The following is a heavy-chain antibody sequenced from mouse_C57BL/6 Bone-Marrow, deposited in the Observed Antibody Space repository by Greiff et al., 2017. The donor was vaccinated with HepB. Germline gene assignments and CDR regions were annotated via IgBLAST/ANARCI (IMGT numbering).Heavy chain of an antibody. CDR2: IRNKANNHAT. V-gene: IGHV6-6*01. D-gene: IGHD4-1*01. CDR3: TLGFPWFAY. Sequence: EVKLMESGGGLVQPGGSMKLSCAASGFTFSDAWMDWVRQSPEKGLEWVAEIRNKANNHATYYAESVKGRFTISRDDSKSSVYLQMNSLRAEDTGIYYCTLGFPWFAYWGQGTLVTVSA. CDR1: GFTFSDAW. J-gene: IGHJ3*01.